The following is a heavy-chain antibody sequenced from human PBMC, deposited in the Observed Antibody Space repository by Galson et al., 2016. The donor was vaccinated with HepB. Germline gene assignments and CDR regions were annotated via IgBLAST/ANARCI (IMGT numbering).Heavy chain of an antibody. CDR2: ISYDGSNK. V-gene: IGHV3-30*04. CDR3: ARAPPLEGSDYNTQYYCDF. D-gene: IGHD3-3*01. Sequence: SLRLSCAASEFTFSTYAIHWVRQAPGKGLEWVAVISYDGSNKYFADSVKGRFTISRDNSENTRYLQMNSLRPEDTAVYYGARAPPLEGSDYNTQYYCDFWGQGTLVTVSS. CDR1: EFTFSTYA. J-gene: IGHJ4*02.